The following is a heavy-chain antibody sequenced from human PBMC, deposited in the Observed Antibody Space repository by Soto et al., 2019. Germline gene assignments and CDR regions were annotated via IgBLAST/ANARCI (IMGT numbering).Heavy chain of an antibody. Sequence: GASAEASCKASGYTLTSYYMHWVRQAPGQGLEWMGIINPSGGSTSYAQKFQGRVTMTRDTSTSTVYMELSSLRSEDTAVYYCARDRYSSGWYLPSPQDYWGQGTLVTSPQ. J-gene: IGHJ4*02. CDR2: INPSGGST. CDR3: ARDRYSSGWYLPSPQDY. D-gene: IGHD6-19*01. CDR1: GYTLTSYY. V-gene: IGHV1-46*03.